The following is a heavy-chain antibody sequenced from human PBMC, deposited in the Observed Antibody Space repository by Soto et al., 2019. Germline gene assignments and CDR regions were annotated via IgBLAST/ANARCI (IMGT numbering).Heavy chain of an antibody. CDR1: GFTFSVWS. D-gene: IGHD3-10*02. CDR3: AREWTSLMFGMDV. J-gene: IGHJ6*02. V-gene: IGHV3-48*02. CDR2: ITSSSSTK. Sequence: EEEVVESGGGLVQPGESLRLSCAASGFTFSVWSMNWIRQAPGKGLEWISFITSSSSTKNYADSVRGRFTISRDNAKNPLYLQMNSLRDEDTAVYFCAREWTSLMFGMDVWGPGTTVIVSS.